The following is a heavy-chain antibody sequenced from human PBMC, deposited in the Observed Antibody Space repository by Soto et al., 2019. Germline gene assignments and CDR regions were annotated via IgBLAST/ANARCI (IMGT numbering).Heavy chain of an antibody. CDR2: ISGSGGST. D-gene: IGHD5-18*01. J-gene: IGHJ4*02. CDR1: GFTFSSYA. Sequence: EVQLLESGGGLVQPGGSLRLSCAASGFTFSSYAMSWVRQAPGKGLEWVSAISGSGGSTYYADSVKGRITISRDNSKNPLYLEMNSLRAEDTAVYYCAKVPVLGYRYGGEYYFDYWGQGTMVTVSS. CDR3: AKVPVLGYRYGGEYYFDY. V-gene: IGHV3-23*01.